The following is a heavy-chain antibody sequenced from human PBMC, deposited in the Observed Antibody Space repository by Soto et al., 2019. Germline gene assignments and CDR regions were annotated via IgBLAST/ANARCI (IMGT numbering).Heavy chain of an antibody. Sequence: SQTLSLSSAVYGGSCSGYCWSCIRQQPGKGLEWIGEINHSGSTNYNPSLKSRVTISVDTSKNQFSLKLSSVTAADTAVYYCARGQGIVVVVAATHVPYNWFDPWGRGTLVTVSS. J-gene: IGHJ5*02. CDR3: ARGQGIVVVVAATHVPYNWFDP. D-gene: IGHD2-15*01. CDR1: GGSCSGYC. CDR2: INHSGST. V-gene: IGHV4-34*01.